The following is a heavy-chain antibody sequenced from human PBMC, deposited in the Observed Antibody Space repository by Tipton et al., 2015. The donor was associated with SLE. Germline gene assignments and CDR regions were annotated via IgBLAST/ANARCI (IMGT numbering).Heavy chain of an antibody. CDR3: ARSGSYPYSCDYMAL. CDR2: IYYSGST. Sequence: TLSLTCTVSGGSISSYYWSWIRQPPGKGLEWIGYIYYSGSTNYNPSLKSRVTISVDTSKNQFSLKLSSVTAADTAVYYCARSGSYPYSCDYMALWGKAPAVPVS. J-gene: IGHJ6*03. D-gene: IGHD1-26*01. CDR1: GGSISSYY. V-gene: IGHV4-59*01.